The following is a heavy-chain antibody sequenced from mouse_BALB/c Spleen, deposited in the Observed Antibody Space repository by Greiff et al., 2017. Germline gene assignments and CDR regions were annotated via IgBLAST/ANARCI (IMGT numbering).Heavy chain of an antibody. CDR3: AKLRRRDY. Sequence: EVKLQESGPGLVKPSQSLSLTCTVTGYSITSDYAWNWIRQFPGNKLEWMGYISYSGSTSYNPSLKSRISITRDTSKNQFFLQLNSVTTEDTATYYCAKLRRRDYWGQGTSVTVSS. CDR2: ISYSGST. J-gene: IGHJ4*01. V-gene: IGHV3-2*02. CDR1: GYSITSDYA.